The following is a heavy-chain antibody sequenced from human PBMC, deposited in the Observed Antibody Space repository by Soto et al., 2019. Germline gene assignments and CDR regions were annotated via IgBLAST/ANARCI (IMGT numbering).Heavy chain of an antibody. D-gene: IGHD6-13*01. V-gene: IGHV1-46*03. CDR2: INPLGCST. J-gene: IGHJ4*02. Sequence: HVQLVQSGAEVKKPGSSGKVSCKTSGYSFTSNYVCGGRQPPVQGLSWVGIINPLGCSTSNAQKFEGRVTLTRDTTRSRVYMELSSLRSENTGVYYCAPVSEVCRSTNCHFDYWGQGTLVTVSS. CDR3: APVSEVCRSTNCHFDY. CDR1: GYSFTSNY.